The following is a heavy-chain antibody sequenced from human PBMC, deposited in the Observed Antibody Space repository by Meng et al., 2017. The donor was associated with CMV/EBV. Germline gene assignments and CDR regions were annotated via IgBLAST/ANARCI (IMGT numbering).Heavy chain of an antibody. D-gene: IGHD5-24*01. CDR1: GYTFTSYY. CDR2: INPSGGST. V-gene: IGHV1-46*01. J-gene: IGHJ6*02. Sequence: ASVKVSCKASGYTFTSYYMHWVRQAPGQGLEWMGIINPSGGSTSYAQKFQGRVTMTRDTSTSTVYMELSSLRSEDTAVYYCAREIRRWLQLYYYYYGMDVWGQGTTVTVSS. CDR3: AREIRRWLQLYYYYYGMDV.